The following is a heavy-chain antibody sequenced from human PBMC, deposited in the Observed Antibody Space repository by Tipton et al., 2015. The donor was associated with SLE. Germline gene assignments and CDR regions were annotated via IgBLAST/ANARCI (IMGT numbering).Heavy chain of an antibody. CDR2: IYANGDT. D-gene: IGHD6-6*01. CDR3: ARAGGIAARSYYYYYYYMDV. V-gene: IGHV4-61*02. CDR1: GDSISSSTYF. Sequence: TLSLTCTVSGDSISSSTYFWTWIRQPAGKGPEWIGRIYANGDTNYNPSLKSRVTISVDTSKNQFSLKLSSVTAADTAVYYCARAGGIAARSYYYYYYYMDVWGKGTTVTVSS. J-gene: IGHJ6*03.